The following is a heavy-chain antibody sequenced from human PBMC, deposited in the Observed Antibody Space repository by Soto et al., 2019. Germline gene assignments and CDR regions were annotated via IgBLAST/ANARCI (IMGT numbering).Heavy chain of an antibody. CDR3: ASVGSLDTAMVIDY. Sequence: SLRLSCAASGFTFSSYAMHWVRQAPGKGLEWVAVISYDGSNKYYADSVKGRFTISRDNSKNTLYLQMNSLRAEDTAVYYCASVGSLDTAMVIDYWGQGTLVTVSS. CDR1: GFTFSSYA. D-gene: IGHD5-18*01. J-gene: IGHJ4*02. CDR2: ISYDGSNK. V-gene: IGHV3-30-3*01.